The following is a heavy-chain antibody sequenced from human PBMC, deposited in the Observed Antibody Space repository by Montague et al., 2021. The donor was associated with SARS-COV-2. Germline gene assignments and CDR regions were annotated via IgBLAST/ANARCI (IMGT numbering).Heavy chain of an antibody. V-gene: IGHV4-4*02. CDR1: GGSVSSDNW. CDR2: IYHSGTT. J-gene: IGHJ5*02. Sequence: SETLSLTCTVSGGSVSSDNWCTWVRQPPGKGLEWIGEIYHSGTTNYNPSLQSRVTISVDKSRNHLSLNLRSVTAADTALYYCALPLGGARFDPWGQGILVTVSS. D-gene: IGHD1-26*01. CDR3: ALPLGGARFDP.